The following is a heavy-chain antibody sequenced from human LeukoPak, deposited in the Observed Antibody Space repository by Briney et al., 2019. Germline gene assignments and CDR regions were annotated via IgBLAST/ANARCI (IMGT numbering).Heavy chain of an antibody. Sequence: ASVKVSCKASGYTFTGYYMHWVRQAPGQGLEWMGWVDPNSGVTNYAQKFQGRVTMTRDTSITTAYMELISLTSDDTAVYFCARGHGIGQDYSYMDVWGKGTTVTVSS. V-gene: IGHV1-2*02. J-gene: IGHJ6*03. CDR1: GYTFTGYY. CDR3: ARGHGIGQDYSYMDV. CDR2: VDPNSGVT.